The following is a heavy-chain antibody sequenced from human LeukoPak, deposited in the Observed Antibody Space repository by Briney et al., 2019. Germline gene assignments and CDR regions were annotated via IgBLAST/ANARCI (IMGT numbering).Heavy chain of an antibody. D-gene: IGHD3-10*01. Sequence: SKTLSLTCTVSGGSISSSSYYWGWIRQPPGKGLEWIGYIYYSGSTYYNPSLKSRVTISVDTSKNQFSLKLSSVTAADTAVYYCARERRSITMVRGVISYYYYGMDVWGQGTTVTVSS. CDR1: GGSISSSSYY. V-gene: IGHV4-31*03. J-gene: IGHJ6*02. CDR3: ARERRSITMVRGVISYYYYGMDV. CDR2: IYYSGST.